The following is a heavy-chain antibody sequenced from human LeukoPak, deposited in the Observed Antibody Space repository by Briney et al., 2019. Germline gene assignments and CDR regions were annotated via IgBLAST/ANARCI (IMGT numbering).Heavy chain of an antibody. Sequence: PGGSLRLSCAASGFTFSSYWMSWVRQAPGKGLEWVANIKQDGSEKYYVDSVKGRFTISRDNAKNSLYLQMNSLRAEDTAVYYCARRITIFGVVIHYYYYGMDVWGQGTTVTVSS. CDR2: IKQDGSEK. D-gene: IGHD3-3*01. V-gene: IGHV3-7*01. CDR1: GFTFSSYW. J-gene: IGHJ6*02. CDR3: ARRITIFGVVIHYYYYGMDV.